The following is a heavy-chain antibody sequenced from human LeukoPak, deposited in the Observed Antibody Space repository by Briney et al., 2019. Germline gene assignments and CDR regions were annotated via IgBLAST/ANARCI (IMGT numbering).Heavy chain of an antibody. CDR1: GFSFGGYA. CDR3: VKSGGYATAIRYFDL. J-gene: IGHJ2*01. V-gene: IGHV3-9*01. CDR2: ISWNSGDI. D-gene: IGHD2-21*02. Sequence: GRSLRLSCAASGFSFGGYALHWVRQAPGKGREWVASISWNSGDIVHADSVKGRFTISRDNAKNSLYLQMDSLRTEDTALYYCVKSGGYATAIRYFDLWGRGTLVTVSS.